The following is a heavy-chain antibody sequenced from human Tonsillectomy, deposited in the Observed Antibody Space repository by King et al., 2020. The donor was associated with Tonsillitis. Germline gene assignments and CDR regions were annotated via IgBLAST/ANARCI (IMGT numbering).Heavy chain of an antibody. CDR2: IGSGGYTK. D-gene: IGHD1-26*01. V-gene: IGHV3-48*03. CDR1: GFTFSSYE. J-gene: IGHJ4*02. CDR3: ARDLLGGSYPFDY. Sequence: EVQLVESGGGLVQPGGSLRLSCAASGFTFSSYEMNWVRQAPGKGLEWISYIGSGGYTKNYADSVKGRFTISRDNAKNSLYLQMNSLRAEDTAVYYCARDLLGGSYPFDYWGQGTLVTVSS.